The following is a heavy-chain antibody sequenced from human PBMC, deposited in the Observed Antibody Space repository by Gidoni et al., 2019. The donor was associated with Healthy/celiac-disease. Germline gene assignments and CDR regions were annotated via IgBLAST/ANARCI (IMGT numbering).Heavy chain of an antibody. CDR1: GFTFSDYY. J-gene: IGHJ4*02. CDR3: AAEHYYGSGSYSD. CDR2: ISSSSSYT. Sequence: QVQLVESGGGLVKPGGSLRLSCAASGFTFSDYYMSWIRQAPGKGLEWVSYISSSSSYTNYADSVKGRFTISRDNAKNSLYLQMNSLRAEDTAVYYCAAEHYYGSGSYSDWGQGTLVTVSS. D-gene: IGHD3-10*01. V-gene: IGHV3-11*06.